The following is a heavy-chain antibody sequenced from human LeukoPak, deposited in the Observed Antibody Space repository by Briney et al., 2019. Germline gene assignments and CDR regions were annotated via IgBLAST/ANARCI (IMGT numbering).Heavy chain of an antibody. CDR1: GFTFSRYW. J-gene: IGHJ4*02. CDR3: AREKELSS. Sequence: PGGSLRLSWAAAGFTFSRYWMNWVRQAPGKVLEWVANIKEDGSEKYYVDSVKGRFTISRDNAKKSLYLQMNSLRAEDTAVYYCAREKELSSWGQGTLVTVSS. D-gene: IGHD3-16*02. V-gene: IGHV3-7*04. CDR2: IKEDGSEK.